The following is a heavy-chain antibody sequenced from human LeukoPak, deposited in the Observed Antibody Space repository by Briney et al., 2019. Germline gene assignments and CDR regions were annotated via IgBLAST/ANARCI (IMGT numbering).Heavy chain of an antibody. Sequence: GGSLRLSCAASGFTFSSYGMHWVRQAPGKGLEWVAVISYDGSNKYYADSVKGRFTISRDNSKNTLYLQMNSLRAEDTAVYYCAKDVAHIAAAAPLYYYYYMDVWGKGTTVTISS. CDR1: GFTFSSYG. D-gene: IGHD6-13*01. CDR3: AKDVAHIAAAAPLYYYYYMDV. V-gene: IGHV3-30*18. CDR2: ISYDGSNK. J-gene: IGHJ6*03.